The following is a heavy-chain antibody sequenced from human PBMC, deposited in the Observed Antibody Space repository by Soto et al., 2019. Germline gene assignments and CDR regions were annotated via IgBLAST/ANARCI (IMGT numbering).Heavy chain of an antibody. J-gene: IGHJ4*02. CDR1: NVSFSSSA. Sequence: WFLQISGASSNVSFSSSATGWFRQAPGKGLEWVSSISVSGGGTYYADSVKGRFTSSRDNSKNTRYLQMNRLRAEDTAVYYCANDGYSMTRNKPLDCWGQRTLVTGSS. CDR3: ANDGYSMTRNKPLDC. V-gene: IGHV3-23*01. D-gene: IGHD1-26*01. CDR2: ISVSGGGT.